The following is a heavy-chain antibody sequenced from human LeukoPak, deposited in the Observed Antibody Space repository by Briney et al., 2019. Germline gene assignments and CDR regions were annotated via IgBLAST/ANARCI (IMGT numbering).Heavy chain of an antibody. Sequence: SETLSLTCTVSGDSIRYYYWSWLRQPPEKGLEWIGYIYYSGSTDYNPSLKSRVTISVDTSQNQFSLRLSSMTAADTAVYYCARHARDTSDYYDFWGQGTLVTVSS. CDR2: IYYSGST. D-gene: IGHD3-22*01. V-gene: IGHV4-59*08. CDR3: ARHARDTSDYYDF. J-gene: IGHJ4*02. CDR1: GDSIRYYY.